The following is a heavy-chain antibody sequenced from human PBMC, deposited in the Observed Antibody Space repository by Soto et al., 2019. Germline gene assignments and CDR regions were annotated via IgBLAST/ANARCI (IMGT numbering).Heavy chain of an antibody. D-gene: IGHD5-18*01. CDR3: ARGGEGGYSLPSAY. J-gene: IGHJ4*02. Sequence: QVQLQESGPGLVKPSQTLSLTCTVSGGSISSGGYYWIWIRQHPGQGLEWIGYIYYSGSTYYNPSIKSRVTISVDTSKNQFSLKLSSVTAADTAVYYWARGGEGGYSLPSAYWGQVTLVTVSS. CDR1: GGSISSGGYY. CDR2: IYYSGST. V-gene: IGHV4-31*03.